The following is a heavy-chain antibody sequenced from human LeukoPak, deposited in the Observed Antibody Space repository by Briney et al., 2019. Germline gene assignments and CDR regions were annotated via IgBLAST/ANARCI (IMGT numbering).Heavy chain of an antibody. J-gene: IGHJ4*02. CDR2: IDTNTGKT. V-gene: IGHV7-4-1*02. Sequence: EASVKVSCKASGYAFSSYSMNWVRQAPGQGLEWMAWIDTNTGKTTYAQGFTGRFVFSLDTSVSTAFLQISSLKADDTAVYYCARVMGYGSGGVLPFDYWGQGTLDSVSS. CDR1: GYAFSSYS. D-gene: IGHD3-10*01. CDR3: ARVMGYGSGGVLPFDY.